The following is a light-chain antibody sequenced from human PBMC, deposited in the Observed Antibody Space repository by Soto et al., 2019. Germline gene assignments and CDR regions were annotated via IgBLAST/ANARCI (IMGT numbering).Light chain of an antibody. CDR1: QGVSYF. J-gene: IGKJ5*01. CDR2: AAS. CDR3: QQSYINPIT. V-gene: IGKV1-9*01. Sequence: DIQLTQSPSFLSASVGDRVTITCRASQGVSYFLAWYQQKPGQAPKLLVYAASDLQSGVPSRFSASGSGTEFILTISSLQPEDFATYYCQQSYINPITFGQGTRLEIK.